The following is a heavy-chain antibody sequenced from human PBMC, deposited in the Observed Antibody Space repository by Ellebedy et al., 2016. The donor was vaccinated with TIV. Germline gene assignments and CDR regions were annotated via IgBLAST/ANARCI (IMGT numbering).Heavy chain of an antibody. V-gene: IGHV3-33*01. D-gene: IGHD6-19*01. Sequence: PGGSLRLSCAAPGFTFSTYGMHWVRQAPGKGLEWVAVIWYDGSNGYYADSVKGRFTISRDNSKNTLYLQMNSLRAEDTAVYYCARASTSGWYILDYWGQGTLVSVSS. CDR2: IWYDGSNG. J-gene: IGHJ4*02. CDR3: ARASTSGWYILDY. CDR1: GFTFSTYG.